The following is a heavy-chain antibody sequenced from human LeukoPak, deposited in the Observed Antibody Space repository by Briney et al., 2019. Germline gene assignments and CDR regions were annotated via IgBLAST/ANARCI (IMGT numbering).Heavy chain of an antibody. Sequence: GGSLRLSCAASGFTFGSYGMHWVRQAPGKGLEWVAYIRYDGVNDYYADSVRGRFTISRDNAKNSLYLQMNSLRAEDTAVYYCASEIGGDIVVVPAAFDIWGQGSMVTVSS. CDR3: ASEIGGDIVVVPAAFDI. J-gene: IGHJ3*02. D-gene: IGHD2-2*01. V-gene: IGHV3-30*02. CDR1: GFTFGSYG. CDR2: IRYDGVND.